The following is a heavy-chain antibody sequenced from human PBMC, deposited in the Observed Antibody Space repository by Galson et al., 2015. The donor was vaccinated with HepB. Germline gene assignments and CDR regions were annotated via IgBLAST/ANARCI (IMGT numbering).Heavy chain of an antibody. D-gene: IGHD3-9*01. V-gene: IGHV4-39*01. CDR3: ARLAIKFDP. J-gene: IGHJ5*02. CDR2: IYYNVNT. Sequence: LSLTCTVSGGSISRSTYYWAWIRQPPEKGLEWIGSIYYNVNTYHNPSLKSRVTISVDTPKNQFSLKLSSVTAADTAVYYCARLAIKFDPWGQGTLVAVSS. CDR1: GGSISRSTYY.